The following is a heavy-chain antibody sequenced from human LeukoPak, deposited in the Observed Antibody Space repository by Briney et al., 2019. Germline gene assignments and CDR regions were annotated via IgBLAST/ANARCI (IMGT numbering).Heavy chain of an antibody. V-gene: IGHV4-39*01. J-gene: IGHJ6*02. Sequence: PSETLSLTCTVSAGSISSSSYYWGWIRQPPGKGLEWIGSIYYSGSTYYNPSLKSRVTISVDTSKNQFSLKLSSVTAADTAVYYCARHPPGYCSSTSCYGMDVWGQGTTVTVSS. CDR2: IYYSGST. CDR1: AGSISSSSYY. D-gene: IGHD2-2*01. CDR3: ARHPPGYCSSTSCYGMDV.